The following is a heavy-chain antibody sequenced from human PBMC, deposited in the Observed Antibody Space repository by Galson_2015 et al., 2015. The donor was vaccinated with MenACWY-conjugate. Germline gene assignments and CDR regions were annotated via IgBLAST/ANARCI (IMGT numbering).Heavy chain of an antibody. CDR2: ISSSSYT. D-gene: IGHD5-18*01. CDR1: GFTFSDYY. Sequence: SLRLSCAASGFTFSDYYMSWIRQAPGKGLEWVSYISSSSYTNYADSVKGRFTISRDNAKNSLYLQMNSLRAEDTAVYYCARIDTAMVTFDYWGQGTLVTVSS. V-gene: IGHV3-11*06. CDR3: ARIDTAMVTFDY. J-gene: IGHJ4*02.